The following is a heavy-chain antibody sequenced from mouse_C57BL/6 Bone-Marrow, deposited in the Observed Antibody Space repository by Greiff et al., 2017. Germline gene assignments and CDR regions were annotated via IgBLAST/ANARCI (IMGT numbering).Heavy chain of an antibody. CDR1: GYTFTNYW. D-gene: IGHD2-2*01. CDR2: IYPGGGYT. Sequence: QVQLKESGAELVRPGTSVKMSCKASGYTFTNYWIGWAQQRPGHGLEWIGDIYPGGGYTNYNAKFKGKATLTADKSSSTAYMQFSSLTSEDSAIYYCARTFYYGYDAGFAYWGQGTLVTVSA. V-gene: IGHV1-63*01. J-gene: IGHJ3*01. CDR3: ARTFYYGYDAGFAY.